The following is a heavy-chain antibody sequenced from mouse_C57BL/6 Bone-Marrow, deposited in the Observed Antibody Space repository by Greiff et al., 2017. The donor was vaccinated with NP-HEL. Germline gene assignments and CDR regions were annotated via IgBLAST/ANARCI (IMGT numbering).Heavy chain of an antibody. D-gene: IGHD2-3*01. CDR3: ARRDGYYDY. CDR2: IYPRSGYT. CDR1: GYTFTSYG. V-gene: IGHV1-7*01. J-gene: IGHJ2*01. Sequence: QVQLQQSGAELAKPGASVKLSCKASGYTFTSYGMRWVKQRPGQGLEWIGYIYPRSGYTKYNEKFKGKATLTADKSSSTAYMQLTSLTFEDSAVYCCARRDGYYDYWGQGTTLTVSS.